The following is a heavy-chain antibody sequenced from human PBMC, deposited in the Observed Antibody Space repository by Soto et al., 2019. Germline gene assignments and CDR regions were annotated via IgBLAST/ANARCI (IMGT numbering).Heavy chain of an antibody. CDR3: VKLMFDHDSSGFSGDY. V-gene: IGHV3-30*18. D-gene: IGHD3-22*01. Sequence: QVQLVESGGGVVQPGGSLRLSCAGSGFNFNSYSMYWVRQAPGKGLEWVAFISFQGTNDYYAEAVKGRFTISKDYSKKTLFLQMNSLRADDTAMYYCVKLMFDHDSSGFSGDYWGQGTLVTVS. CDR1: GFNFNSYS. J-gene: IGHJ4*02. CDR2: ISFQGTND.